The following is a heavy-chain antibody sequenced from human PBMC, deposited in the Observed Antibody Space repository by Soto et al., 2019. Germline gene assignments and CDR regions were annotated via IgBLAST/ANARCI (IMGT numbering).Heavy chain of an antibody. CDR1: GASISGSYYY. CDR2: VFYTGFT. CDR3: ATTQKGYNWNYFDH. J-gene: IGHJ4*02. Sequence: QLQLQESGPGLVKPSETLSLTCAVSGASISGSYYYWPWLRQSPGKGPEWIGSVFYTGFTSYNPSRASRVSVSVDTSKSQFALKLSAVTAADTAVDYWATTQKGYNWNYFDHWGQGARVTVSS. V-gene: IGHV4-39*01. D-gene: IGHD1-20*01.